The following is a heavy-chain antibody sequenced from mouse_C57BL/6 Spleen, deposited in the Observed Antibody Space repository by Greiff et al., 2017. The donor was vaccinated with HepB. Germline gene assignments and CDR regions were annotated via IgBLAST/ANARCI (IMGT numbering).Heavy chain of an antibody. CDR3: ATPTGTSLYYYAMDY. J-gene: IGHJ4*01. CDR1: GFTFSDYG. CDR2: ISSGSSTI. V-gene: IGHV5-17*01. Sequence: EVKLVESGGGLVKPGGSLKLSCAASGFTFSDYGMHWVRQAPEKGLEWVAYISSGSSTIYYADTVKGRFTISRDNAKNTLFLQMTSLRSEDTAMYYCATPTGTSLYYYAMDYWGQGTSVTVSS. D-gene: IGHD4-1*02.